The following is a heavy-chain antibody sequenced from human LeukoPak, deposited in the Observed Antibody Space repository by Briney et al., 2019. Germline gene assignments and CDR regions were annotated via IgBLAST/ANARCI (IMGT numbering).Heavy chain of an antibody. J-gene: IGHJ6*03. CDR2: ISAYNGNT. CDR1: GYTFTSYG. V-gene: IGHV1-18*01. CDR3: ARTQYSSCWPYYYYYYMDV. D-gene: IGHD6-13*01. Sequence: ASVKVSCKASGYTFTSYGISWVRQAPGQGLEWMGWISAYNGNTNYAQKLQGRVTMTTDTSTSTAYMELRSLRSDDTAVYYCARTQYSSCWPYYYYYYMDVWGKGTTFTVSS.